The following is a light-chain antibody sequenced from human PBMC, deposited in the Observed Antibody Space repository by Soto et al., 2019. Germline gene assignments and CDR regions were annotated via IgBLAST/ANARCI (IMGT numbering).Light chain of an antibody. CDR2: GAS. Sequence: EILLTQSPGTRSLSPGERATLSCRASQSVSSNYLAWYQQKPGQAPRLLIYGASSRATGIPDRFSGSGSGTDFTLTITRLEPEDFAVYYCHQYGSSSWTFGQGTKVDIK. CDR1: QSVSSNY. CDR3: HQYGSSSWT. J-gene: IGKJ1*01. V-gene: IGKV3-20*01.